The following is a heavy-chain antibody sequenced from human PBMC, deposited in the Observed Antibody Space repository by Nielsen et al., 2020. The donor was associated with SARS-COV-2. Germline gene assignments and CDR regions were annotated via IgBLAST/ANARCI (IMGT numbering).Heavy chain of an antibody. CDR3: TRDLHDY. CDR2: INAGGSQK. J-gene: IGHJ4*02. CDR1: GFTFSSYW. Sequence: GGSLRLSSAASGFTFSSYWMSWVRQAPGKGLEWVATINAGGSQKFHVDSVRGRFTISRDVTENSLYLQMNNLRAEDTAIYYCTRDLHDYWGQGTLVTVSS. V-gene: IGHV3-7*03.